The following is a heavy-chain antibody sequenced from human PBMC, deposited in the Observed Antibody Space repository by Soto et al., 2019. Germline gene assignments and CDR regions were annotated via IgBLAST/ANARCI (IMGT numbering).Heavy chain of an antibody. J-gene: IGHJ6*02. CDR1: GGSISSGGYS. CDR2: TYQSGSA. CDR3: ASDYYGMDV. V-gene: IGHV4-30-2*06. Sequence: SETLSLTCTVSGGSISSGGYSWTWIRQSQGKGLEWIGYTYQSGSAYYNPSLKSRVTISVDRSKNQFSLNLTSVTAADTAVYYCASDYYGMDVWGQGTTVTVSS.